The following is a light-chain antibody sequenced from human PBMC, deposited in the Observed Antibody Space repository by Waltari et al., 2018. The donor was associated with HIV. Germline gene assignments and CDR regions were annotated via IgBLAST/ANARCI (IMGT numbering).Light chain of an antibody. CDR2: EVF. Sequence: QSALTQPASVSASPGQSITISCRGSSSDFGVSNFVSWYQQHPGGVPKVIFYEVFSRPSGVSSRFSGSKSGNTASLTISGLQTEDEADYYCTSFTRNDTLMFGGGTRVTVL. CDR1: SSDFGVSNF. J-gene: IGLJ3*02. CDR3: TSFTRNDTLM. V-gene: IGLV2-14*01.